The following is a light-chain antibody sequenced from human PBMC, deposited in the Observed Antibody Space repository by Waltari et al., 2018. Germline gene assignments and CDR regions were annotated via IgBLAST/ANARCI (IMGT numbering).Light chain of an antibody. CDR2: EVT. CDR3: TTRGGSSNFYV. J-gene: IGLJ1*01. CDR1: SRAVGGYNS. Sequence: QSALTQPPSASGSPGQSVTISCTGTSRAVGGYNSVSCYHQHPGTAPKLLSYEVTKRPSGVPDRFAGATYGNTAALAVSGLQAEDAADYYCTTRGGSSNFYVFGTGTKVTVL. V-gene: IGLV2-8*01.